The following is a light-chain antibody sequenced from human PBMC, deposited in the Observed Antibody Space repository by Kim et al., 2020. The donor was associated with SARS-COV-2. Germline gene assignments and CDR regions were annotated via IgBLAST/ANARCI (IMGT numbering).Light chain of an antibody. J-gene: IGKJ4*01. V-gene: IGKV3-11*01. CDR3: QQRDKWPLS. CDR2: DTS. CDR1: QYIDTY. Sequence: EIVLTQSPGTLSSSPGERVTLSCRASQYIDTYLAWYQQKPGQSPRLLIYDTSDRATGVPARFSGSGTGTDFTLTISSLEPEDFAVYYCQQRDKWPLSFGGGTKVDIK.